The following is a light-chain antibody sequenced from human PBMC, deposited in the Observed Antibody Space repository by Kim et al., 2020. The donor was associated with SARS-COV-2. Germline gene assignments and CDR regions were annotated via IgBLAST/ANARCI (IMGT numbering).Light chain of an antibody. V-gene: IGLV2-8*01. J-gene: IGLJ3*02. CDR2: EVS. CDR1: SGDVGGYHY. Sequence: SVTIACTGTSGDVGGYHYVSWYQRQPGKAPKVMINEVSKRPSGVPDRFSGSKSGNTASLTVSGLQAEDEADYYCSSYAGNNKWVFGGGTQLTVL. CDR3: SSYAGNNKWV.